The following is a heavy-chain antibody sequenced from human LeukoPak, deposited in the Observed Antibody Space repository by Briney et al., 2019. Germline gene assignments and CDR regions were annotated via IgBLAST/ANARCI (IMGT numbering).Heavy chain of an antibody. J-gene: IGHJ4*02. CDR2: ISYDGSNK. D-gene: IGHD2-21*01. CDR3: AKEGETGPFDY. Sequence: GGSLRLSCAASGFTYSSYGMPWVRQAPGKGLEWVAVISYDGSNKYYADSVKGRFTISRDNSKNTLYLQMNSLRAEDTAVYYCAKEGETGPFDYWGQGTLVTVSS. CDR1: GFTYSSYG. V-gene: IGHV3-30*18.